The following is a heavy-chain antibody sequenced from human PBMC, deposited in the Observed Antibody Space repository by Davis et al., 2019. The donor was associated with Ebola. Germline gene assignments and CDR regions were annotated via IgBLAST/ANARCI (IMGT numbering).Heavy chain of an antibody. J-gene: IGHJ4*02. D-gene: IGHD3-10*01. CDR3: ARGSDPRVPPDY. CDR1: GGTFSSYA. V-gene: IGHV1-69*13. Sequence: SVKVSCKASGGTFSSYAISWVRQAPGQGLGWMGGIIPIFGTANYAQKFQGRVTITADESTSTAYMELSSLRSEDTAVYYCARGSDPRVPPDYWGQGTLVTVSS. CDR2: IIPIFGTA.